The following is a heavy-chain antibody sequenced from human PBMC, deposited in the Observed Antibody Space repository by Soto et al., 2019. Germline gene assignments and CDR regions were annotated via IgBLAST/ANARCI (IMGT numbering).Heavy chain of an antibody. Sequence: PGGSLRLSCAASGFTFGNYDMSWVRQAPGKGLEWVSAISGSGARTYYADSVQGRFTISRDNSKNTLNLQMNSLRVEDTAVYHCARIEPYCSTISCYSGPWGQGTLVTVSS. CDR2: ISGSGART. J-gene: IGHJ5*02. D-gene: IGHD2-2*01. CDR1: GFTFGNYD. V-gene: IGHV3-23*01. CDR3: ARIEPYCSTISCYSGP.